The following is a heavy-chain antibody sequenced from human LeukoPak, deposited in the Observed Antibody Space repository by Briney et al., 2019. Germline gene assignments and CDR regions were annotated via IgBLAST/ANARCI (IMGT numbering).Heavy chain of an antibody. CDR2: ISSSSSYI. Sequence: GGSLRLSCAASGFTFSSYSMNWVRQAPGKGLEWVSSISSSSSYIYYADSVKGRFTISRDNAKNSLYLQMNSLRAEDTTVYYCARYGSGSYYAFDIWGQGTMVTVSS. D-gene: IGHD3-10*01. CDR1: GFTFSSYS. J-gene: IGHJ3*02. V-gene: IGHV3-21*01. CDR3: ARYGSGSYYAFDI.